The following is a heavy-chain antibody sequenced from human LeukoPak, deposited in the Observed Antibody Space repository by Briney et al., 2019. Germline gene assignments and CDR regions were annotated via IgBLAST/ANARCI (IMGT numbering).Heavy chain of an antibody. Sequence: GGSLRLSCAASGFTSGFTFRNYWMSWVRQAPGKGLEWVANIKEDGSAEFYVDSVKGRFTISRDNAKNSLYLQMNSLRAEDTAVYYCATSRDAPMETGGQGTLVTVSS. CDR1: GFTFRNYW. V-gene: IGHV3-7*01. D-gene: IGHD5-18*01. J-gene: IGHJ4*02. CDR2: IKEDGSAE. CDR3: ATSRDAPMET.